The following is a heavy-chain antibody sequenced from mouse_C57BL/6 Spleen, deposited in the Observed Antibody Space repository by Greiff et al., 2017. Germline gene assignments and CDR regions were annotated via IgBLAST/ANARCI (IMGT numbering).Heavy chain of an antibody. CDR2: IDPETGGT. J-gene: IGHJ3*01. Sequence: QVQLQQSGAELVRPGASVTLSCKASGYTFTDYEMHWVKQTPVQGLEWIGAIDPETGGTAYNQKFKGKAILTADKSSSTAYMELRSLTSEDSAVYYCTRSDTAEGFAYWGQGTLVTVSA. CDR1: GYTFTDYE. V-gene: IGHV1-15*01. CDR3: TRSDTAEGFAY.